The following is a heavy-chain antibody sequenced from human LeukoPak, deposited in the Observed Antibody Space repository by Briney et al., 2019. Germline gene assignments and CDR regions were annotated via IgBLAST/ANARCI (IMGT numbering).Heavy chain of an antibody. J-gene: IGHJ4*02. D-gene: IGHD3-10*02. V-gene: IGHV3-21*03. CDR3: ASDVHFDFED. CDR1: GFAFSGCT. Sequence: GGSLRLSCAASGFAFSGCTMNWGRQAPGKGLEWVSIISSSSTYIYCADSVKGRFTISRDNAKNSLYLQMSSLRVDDTAVNDCASDVHFDFEDWGRGTLVTVSS. CDR2: ISSSSTYI.